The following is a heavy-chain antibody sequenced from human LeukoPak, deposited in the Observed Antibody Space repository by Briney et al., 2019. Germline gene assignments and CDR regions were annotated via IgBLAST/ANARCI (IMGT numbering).Heavy chain of an antibody. CDR1: GGSISSYY. CDR2: IYYSGST. J-gene: IGHJ4*02. D-gene: IGHD6-13*01. V-gene: IGHV4-59*01. CDR3: ATSMPGYSSSWHFDY. Sequence: SETLSLTCTVSGGSISSYYCSWIRQPPGKGLEWIGYIYYSGSTNYNPSLKSRVTISVDTSKNQFSLKLSSVTAADTAVYYCATSMPGYSSSWHFDYWGQGTLVAVSS.